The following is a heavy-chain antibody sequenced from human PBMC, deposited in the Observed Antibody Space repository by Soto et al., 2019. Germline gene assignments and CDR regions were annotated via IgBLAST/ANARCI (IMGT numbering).Heavy chain of an antibody. CDR3: AKSHIEMTTTGIDY. CDR2: IRGTGGST. CDR1: GFTFSNYA. J-gene: IGHJ4*02. Sequence: PGGSLRLSCVASGFTFSNYALSWVRQAPGKGLEWVSSIRGTGGSTYYADSVKGRFIISRDNSRNTLYLQMNSLRAEDTAVYYCAKSHIEMTTTGIDYWGQGTLVTVSS. D-gene: IGHD1-1*01. V-gene: IGHV3-23*01.